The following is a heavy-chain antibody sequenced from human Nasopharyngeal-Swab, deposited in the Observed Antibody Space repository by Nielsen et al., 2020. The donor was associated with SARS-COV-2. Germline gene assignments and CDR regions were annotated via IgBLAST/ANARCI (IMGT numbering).Heavy chain of an antibody. J-gene: IGHJ6*03. CDR3: ARGKAYYYGSGSRYYYYYYMDV. D-gene: IGHD3-10*01. V-gene: IGHV4-34*01. CDR2: INHSGST. Sequence: WIRQPPGKGLEWIGEINHSGSTNYNPSLKSRVTISVDTSKNQFSLKLSSVTAADTAVYYCARGKAYYYGSGSRYYYYYYMDVWGKGTTVTVSS.